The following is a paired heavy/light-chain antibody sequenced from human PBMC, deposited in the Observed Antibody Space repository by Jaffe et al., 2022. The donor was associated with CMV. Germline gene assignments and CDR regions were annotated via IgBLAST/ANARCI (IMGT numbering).Heavy chain of an antibody. CDR1: GGSISSYY. J-gene: IGHJ4*02. D-gene: IGHD6-13*01. V-gene: IGHV4-4*07. CDR3: ARDPGFGYSSSWYEEGYYFDY. Sequence: QVQLQESGPGLVKPSETLSLTCTVSGGSISSYYWSWIRQPAGKGLEWIGRIYTSGSTNYNPSLKSRVTMSVDTSKNQFSLKLSSVTAADTAVYYCARDPGFGYSSSWYEEGYYFDYWGQGTLVTVSS. CDR2: IYTSGST.
Light chain of an antibody. J-gene: IGLJ3*02. V-gene: IGLV3-10*01. CDR1: ALPKKY. CDR2: EDS. CDR3: YSTDSSGNHGV. Sequence: SYELTQPPSVSVSPGQTARITCSGDALPKKYAYWYQQKSGQAPVLVIYEDSKRPSGIPERFSGSSSGTMATLTISGAQVEDEADYYCYSTDSSGNHGVFGGGTKLTVL.